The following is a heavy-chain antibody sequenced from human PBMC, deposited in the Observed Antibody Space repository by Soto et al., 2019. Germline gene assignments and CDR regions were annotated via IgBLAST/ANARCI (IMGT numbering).Heavy chain of an antibody. J-gene: IGHJ3*02. CDR2: ISGSGGST. CDR1: GFTFSRYA. V-gene: IGHV3-23*01. D-gene: IGHD5-12*01. Sequence: EVQLLESGGGLVQPGGSLRLSCAVSGFTFSRYAMSWVRQAPGKGLEWVSAISGSGGSTDYADSVKGRFTISRDNAKNSLYLQMNSLRAEDTAVYYCARAAVGYRDAFDIWGQGTMVTVSS. CDR3: ARAAVGYRDAFDI.